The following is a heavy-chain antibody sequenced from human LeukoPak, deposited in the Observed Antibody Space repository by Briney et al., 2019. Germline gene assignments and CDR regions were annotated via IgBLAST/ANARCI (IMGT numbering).Heavy chain of an antibody. J-gene: IGHJ4*02. CDR1: GGSFSGYY. CDR2: INHSGST. V-gene: IGHV4-34*01. Sequence: MPSETLSLTCAVYGGSFSGYYWSWIRQPPGKGLEWIGEINHSGSTNYNPSLKSRVTISVDTSKNQFSLKLSSVTAADTAVYYCARGLLDYYFDYWGQGTLVTVSS. CDR3: ARGLLDYYFDY. D-gene: IGHD2/OR15-2a*01.